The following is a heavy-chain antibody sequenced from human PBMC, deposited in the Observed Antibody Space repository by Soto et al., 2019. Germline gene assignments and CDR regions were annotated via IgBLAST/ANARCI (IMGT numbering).Heavy chain of an antibody. Sequence: QVQLQQWGAGLLKPSETLSLTCAVYGGSVSGYYWSWIRQPPRKGMEWIGEINHSGSTNYKPSIKTRVTISVDTSKNQFALKLSSVSAADTTVYYCARYTQGRTVAGTFDDWGQGTLVTVYS. CDR3: ARYTQGRTVAGTFDD. CDR1: GGSVSGYY. J-gene: IGHJ4*02. D-gene: IGHD6-19*01. V-gene: IGHV4-34*01. CDR2: INHSGST.